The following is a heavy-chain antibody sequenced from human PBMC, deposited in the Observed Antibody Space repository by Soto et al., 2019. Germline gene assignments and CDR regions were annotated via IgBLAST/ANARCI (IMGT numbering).Heavy chain of an antibody. CDR1: GGSISSSSYY. CDR3: ARKDYDFVNLDS. J-gene: IGHJ4*02. Sequence: SETLSLTCTVSGGSISSSSYYWGWIRQPPGKGLEWIGSIYYSGSTYYNPSLKSRVTISVDKSKNQFSLNLSSVTAADTAIYYCARKDYDFVNLDSWGRGTLVTVSS. V-gene: IGHV4-39*07. D-gene: IGHD3-3*01. CDR2: IYYSGST.